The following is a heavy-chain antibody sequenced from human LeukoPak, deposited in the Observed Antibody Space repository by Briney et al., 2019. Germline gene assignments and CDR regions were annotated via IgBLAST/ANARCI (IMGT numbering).Heavy chain of an antibody. J-gene: IGHJ4*02. CDR1: GFTLNYYT. V-gene: IGHV3-21*01. Sequence: GGSLRLSCAASGFTLNYYTMDWVRQAPGKGLEWVSSISSSSTNIHYADSVKGRFTISRDNAKNSLYLQMDRLRAEDTALYFCVRSHYDLYAFFDYWGQGTLVTVSS. D-gene: IGHD3-22*01. CDR2: ISSSSTNI. CDR3: VRSHYDLYAFFDY.